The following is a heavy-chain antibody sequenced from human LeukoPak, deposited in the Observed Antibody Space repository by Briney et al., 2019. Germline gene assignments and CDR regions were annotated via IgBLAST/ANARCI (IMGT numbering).Heavy chain of an antibody. Sequence: SETLSLTCTVSGGSISSYYWSWIRQPPGRGLEWIGYIYYNGSTKYTPSLKSRVTISVDTSKNQFSLKLSAVTAADTAVYYGASAYYYDSSGYYRWGQGTLVTVSS. CDR2: IYYNGST. D-gene: IGHD3-22*01. J-gene: IGHJ4*02. CDR3: ASAYYYDSSGYYR. CDR1: GGSISSYY. V-gene: IGHV4-59*01.